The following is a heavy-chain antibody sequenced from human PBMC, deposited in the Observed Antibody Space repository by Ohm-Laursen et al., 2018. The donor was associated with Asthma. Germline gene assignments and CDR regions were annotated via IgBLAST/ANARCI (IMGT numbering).Heavy chain of an antibody. Sequence: SSVKVSCKASGGTFSSYAISWVRQAPGQGLEWMGGIIPIFGIANYAQKFQGRVTITADKSTSTAYMELSSLRSEDTAVYYCAREKHEYSGYDPDRSNWFDPWGQGTLVTVSS. J-gene: IGHJ5*02. D-gene: IGHD5-12*01. CDR2: IIPIFGIA. CDR1: GGTFSSYA. V-gene: IGHV1-69*17. CDR3: AREKHEYSGYDPDRSNWFDP.